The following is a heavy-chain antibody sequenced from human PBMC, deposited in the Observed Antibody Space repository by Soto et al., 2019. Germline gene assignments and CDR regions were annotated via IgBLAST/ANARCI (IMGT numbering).Heavy chain of an antibody. D-gene: IGHD2-2*01. J-gene: IGHJ4*02. V-gene: IGHV3-21*01. Sequence: PGGSLRLSCATSGFTFSSYTMHWVRQAPGKGLEWVSTISGDSNYIYYADSMKGRFTVYRDNAKNSLYLQMNSLRAENTAVYYCATRFRLGHCSTFTCPPDYWGQGTLVTVSS. CDR3: ATRFRLGHCSTFTCPPDY. CDR2: ISGDSNYI. CDR1: GFTFSSYT.